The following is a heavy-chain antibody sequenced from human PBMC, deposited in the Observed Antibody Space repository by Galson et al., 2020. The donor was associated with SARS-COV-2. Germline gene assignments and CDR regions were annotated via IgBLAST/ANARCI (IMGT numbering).Heavy chain of an antibody. J-gene: IGHJ4*02. CDR1: GFTFSSYG. CDR2: IWYDGSNK. CDR3: ARVILTGYANDY. D-gene: IGHD3-9*01. Sequence: GGSLRLSCAASGFTFSSYGMHWVRQAPGKGLEWVAVIWYDGSNKYYADSVKGRFTISRDNSKNTLYLQMNSLRAEDTAVYYCARVILTGYANDYWGQGTLVTVSS. V-gene: IGHV3-33*01.